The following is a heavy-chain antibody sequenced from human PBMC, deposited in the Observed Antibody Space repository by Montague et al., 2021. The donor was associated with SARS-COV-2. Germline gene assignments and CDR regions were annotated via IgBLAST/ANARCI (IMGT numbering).Heavy chain of an antibody. CDR1: GFTFSSYG. CDR3: ARGSSIDEKGMGRDY. D-gene: IGHD5-24*01. Sequence: SLRLSCAASGFTFSSYGMHWVRQAPGKGLEWATLISYDGSNKYYADSVKGRFTISRDNSKNTLYLQMSSLRAEDTAVYYCARGSSIDEKGMGRDYWGQGTLVTVSS. CDR2: ISYDGSNK. J-gene: IGHJ4*02. V-gene: IGHV3-30-3*01.